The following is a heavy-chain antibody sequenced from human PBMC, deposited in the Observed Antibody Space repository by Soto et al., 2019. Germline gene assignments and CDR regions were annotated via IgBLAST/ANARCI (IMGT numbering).Heavy chain of an antibody. D-gene: IGHD3-16*02. V-gene: IGHV3-9*01. CDR1: GFSFDDYA. Sequence: EVQLVESGGGLVQPGRSMRLSCAASGFSFDDYAMHWVRQTPGKGLELVSGISWNTGSIGYADSVKGRFTISRDNAKNSLYLQMNSLRAEDTALYYCAKASFGGIIVLPGYWGQGTLVTVSS. J-gene: IGHJ4*02. CDR3: AKASFGGIIVLPGY. CDR2: ISWNTGSI.